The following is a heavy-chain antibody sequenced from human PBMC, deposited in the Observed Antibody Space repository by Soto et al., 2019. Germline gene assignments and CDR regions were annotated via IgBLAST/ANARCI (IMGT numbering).Heavy chain of an antibody. Sequence: QLQLQESGPGLVKPSETLSLTCTVSGGSISSSSYYWDWIRQPPGKGRDWSGSIYYSGHRYYHPSLKIRVTSSGDTAKNQFSLTLSSVTAADTAVYYCASHPGNYGYEDYYGMDVWGQGTTVTVSS. V-gene: IGHV4-39*01. CDR2: IYYSGHR. CDR3: ASHPGNYGYEDYYGMDV. CDR1: GGSISSSSYY. J-gene: IGHJ6*02. D-gene: IGHD4-4*01.